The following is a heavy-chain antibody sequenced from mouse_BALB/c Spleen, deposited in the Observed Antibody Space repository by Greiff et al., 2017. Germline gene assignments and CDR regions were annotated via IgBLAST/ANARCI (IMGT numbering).Heavy chain of an antibody. D-gene: IGHD2-2*01. CDR2: IYPGDGDT. CDR3: ARRLRGGYFDY. J-gene: IGHJ2*01. Sequence: VQLQQSGAELVRPGSSVKISCKASGYAFSSYWMNWVKQRPGQGLEWIGQIYPGDGDTNYNGKFKGKATLTADKSSSTAYMQLSSLTSEDSAVYFCARRLRGGYFDYWGQGTTLTVSS. CDR1: GYAFSSYW. V-gene: IGHV1-80*01.